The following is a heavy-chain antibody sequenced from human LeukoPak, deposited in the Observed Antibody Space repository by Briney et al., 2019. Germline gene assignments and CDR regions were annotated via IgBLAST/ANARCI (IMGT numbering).Heavy chain of an antibody. Sequence: SETLSLTCTVSGYSISSGYYWGWIRQPPGKGLEWIGSIYHSGSTYYNPSLKSRVTISVDTSKNQISLKLSSVTAADTAVYYCASGYSYGYMSSWFDPWGQGTLVTVSS. V-gene: IGHV4-38-2*02. J-gene: IGHJ5*02. D-gene: IGHD5-18*01. CDR3: ASGYSYGYMSSWFDP. CDR1: GYSISSGYY. CDR2: IYHSGST.